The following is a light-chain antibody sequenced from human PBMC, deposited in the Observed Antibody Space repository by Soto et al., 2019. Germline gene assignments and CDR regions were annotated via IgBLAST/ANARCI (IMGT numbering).Light chain of an antibody. CDR1: SSDVGSYNL. CDR2: EGS. V-gene: IGLV2-23*01. Sequence: QSVLTQPASVSGSPGQSITISCTGTSSDVGSYNLVSWYQQHPGKAPKLMIYEGSKRPSGVSNRFSGSKSGNTASLTISGRHAEDDADYSCCSYAGSSTSVVFGGGTKVTVL. J-gene: IGLJ2*01. CDR3: CSYAGSSTSVV.